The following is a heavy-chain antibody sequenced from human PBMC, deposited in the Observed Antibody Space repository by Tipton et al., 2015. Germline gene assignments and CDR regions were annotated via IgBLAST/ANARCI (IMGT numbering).Heavy chain of an antibody. J-gene: IGHJ6*02. V-gene: IGHV3-30*18. CDR3: AKEAVGGIVHSYHMDV. CDR2: ISYDGSNK. CDR1: GFIFSSYG. D-gene: IGHD6-19*01. Sequence: SLRLSCVGSGFIFSSYGMQWVRQAPGKGLEWVVVISYDGSNKKYADSVKGRFIISRDNSRNTVDLQMNSLRPDDTAVYYCAKEAVGGIVHSYHMDVWGRGSTVTVSS.